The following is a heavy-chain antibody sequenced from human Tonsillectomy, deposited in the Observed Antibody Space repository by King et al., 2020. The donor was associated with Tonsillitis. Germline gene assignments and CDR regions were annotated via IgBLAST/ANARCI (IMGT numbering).Heavy chain of an antibody. CDR1: GFTFSNYA. V-gene: IGHV3-30*04. Sequence: VQLVESGGGVVQPGRSLRLSCAASGFTFSNYAMHWVRQAPGKGLEWVAIISYDGTEKYYADSVKGRFTISRDNSKNKMSVHMNSLRAEDTAVYYCARDLMSGDWNDPLGYFDYWGQGTLVTVSS. D-gene: IGHD1-1*01. CDR3: ARDLMSGDWNDPLGYFDY. J-gene: IGHJ4*02. CDR2: ISYDGTEK.